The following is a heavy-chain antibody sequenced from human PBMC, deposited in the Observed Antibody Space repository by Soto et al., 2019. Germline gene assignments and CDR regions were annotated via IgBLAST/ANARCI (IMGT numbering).Heavy chain of an antibody. CDR2: IIPMFAKA. CDR3: TRDGTLYDSSAYYYLY. V-gene: IGHV1-69*01. Sequence: VKVSCKASGFTFTSSAVQWVRQAPGQGLEWMGGIIPMFAKANYAQKFQDRVTITADESTGTAYMELRSLRFEDTAVYYCTRDGTLYDSSAYYYLYWGQGTLVTVSS. CDR1: GFTFTSSA. J-gene: IGHJ4*02. D-gene: IGHD3-22*01.